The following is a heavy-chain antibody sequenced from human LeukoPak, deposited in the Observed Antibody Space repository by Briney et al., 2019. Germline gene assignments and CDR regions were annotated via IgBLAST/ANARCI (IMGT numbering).Heavy chain of an antibody. V-gene: IGHV1-46*01. CDR1: GYIFTSYY. CDR3: ARDRTYYDFWSGYCDY. D-gene: IGHD3-3*01. J-gene: IGHJ4*02. Sequence: ASVKVSCKASGYIFTSYYMHWVRQAPGQGLEWMGIINPSGGSTNYAQKLQGRVTMTTDTSTSTAYMELRSLRSDDTAVYYCARDRTYYDFWSGYCDYWGQGTLVTVSS. CDR2: INPSGGST.